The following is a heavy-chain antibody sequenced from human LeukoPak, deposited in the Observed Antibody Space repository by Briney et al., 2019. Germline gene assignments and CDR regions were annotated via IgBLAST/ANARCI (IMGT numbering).Heavy chain of an antibody. D-gene: IGHD3-22*01. CDR3: AKDPQYYYNSGGYYFDYFDS. CDR1: GFTLINYA. Sequence: PGRSLRLSCAASGFTLINYAMSWVRQAPGKGPEWVSDISSNGGTTYYADSVKGRFTVSRDNSKNTLYLQMNSLRAEDTAVYYCAKDPQYYYNSGGYYFDYFDSWGQGTLVAVSS. J-gene: IGHJ4*02. V-gene: IGHV3-23*01. CDR2: ISSNGGTT.